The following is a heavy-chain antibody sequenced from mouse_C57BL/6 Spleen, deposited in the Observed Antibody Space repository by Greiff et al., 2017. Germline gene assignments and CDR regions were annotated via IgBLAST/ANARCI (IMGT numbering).Heavy chain of an antibody. CDR2: IDPSDSET. CDR3: ARSDDYDPFAY. Sequence: QVQLQQPGAELVRPGSSVKLSCKASGYTFTSSWMHWVKQRPIQGLEWIGNIDPSDSETHYNQKFKDKATLTVDKSSSTAYMQLSSLTSEDSAVYYCARSDDYDPFAYWGQGTLVTVSA. J-gene: IGHJ3*01. V-gene: IGHV1-52*01. CDR1: GYTFTSSW. D-gene: IGHD2-4*01.